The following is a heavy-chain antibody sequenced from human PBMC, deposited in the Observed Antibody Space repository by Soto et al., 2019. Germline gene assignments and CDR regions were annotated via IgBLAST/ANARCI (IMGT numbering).Heavy chain of an antibody. D-gene: IGHD4-17*01. V-gene: IGHV3-21*01. J-gene: IGHJ1*01. CDR1: GFSFSTYS. Sequence: GGSLRLSCTASGFSFSTYSMNWVRQAPGKGLEWVSSISGSSNYIYYADSVKGRFTISRYNAQNSLYLQMNSLRAEDTAVYYCARELTDYGDSLYFQDWGQGTRVTVSS. CDR3: ARELTDYGDSLYFQD. CDR2: ISGSSNYI.